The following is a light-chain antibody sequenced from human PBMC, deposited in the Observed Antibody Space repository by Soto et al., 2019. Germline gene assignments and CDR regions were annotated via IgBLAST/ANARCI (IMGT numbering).Light chain of an antibody. J-gene: IGKJ4*01. CDR1: QSIARY. CDR2: AAT. V-gene: IGKV1-39*01. Sequence: DIQMTQSPSSLSASVGDRVTITCRASQSIARYLNWYQQQPGKAPKXLIDAATSLPSGVPSRFSGSGSGTDFTLTISSLQLEDAATYYCQQSYSIPLTLGGGTKVDIK. CDR3: QQSYSIPLT.